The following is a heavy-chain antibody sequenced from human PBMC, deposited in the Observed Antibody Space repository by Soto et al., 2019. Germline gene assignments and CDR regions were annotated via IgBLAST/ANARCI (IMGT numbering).Heavy chain of an antibody. CDR3: ARLRIEGTTYDALDI. D-gene: IGHD1-26*01. Sequence: QLQLQESGPGLVKPSETLSLTCTVSGGSISSSTYYWGWIRQPPGKGLEWIGSIYYSGSTYSNPSLKSRVTISVDMSKNHFSLQLSSVTAADTAVYYCARLRIEGTTYDALDIWGQGTMVTVSS. J-gene: IGHJ3*02. CDR2: IYYSGST. CDR1: GGSISSSTYY. V-gene: IGHV4-39*02.